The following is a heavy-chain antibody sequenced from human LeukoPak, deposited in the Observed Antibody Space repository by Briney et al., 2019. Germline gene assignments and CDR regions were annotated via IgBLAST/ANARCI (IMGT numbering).Heavy chain of an antibody. J-gene: IGHJ4*02. Sequence: ASVKVSCKASGYTFTGYYMHWVRQAPGQGLEWMGWINPNSGGTNYAQKFQGRVTMTRDTSINTAYMELSRLRSDDTAVFYCARGYDYVLFPFHWGQGTLVTVSS. CDR1: GYTFTGYY. D-gene: IGHD3-16*01. V-gene: IGHV1-2*02. CDR3: ARGYDYVLFPFH. CDR2: INPNSGGT.